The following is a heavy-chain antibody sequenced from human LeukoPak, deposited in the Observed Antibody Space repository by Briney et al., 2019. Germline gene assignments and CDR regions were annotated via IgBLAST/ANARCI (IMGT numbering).Heavy chain of an antibody. J-gene: IGHJ5*02. V-gene: IGHV1-46*01. CDR2: INPSGGST. D-gene: IGHD4-11*01. Sequence: ATPKLSCKSSGYTFTSYYMHWVRQAPGQGLESMGIINPSGGSTSYAQKFQGRVTMTRDTSTSTVYMELSSLRSEDTAVYYCARGLNDYSNYMWFDPWGQGTLVTVSS. CDR3: ARGLNDYSNYMWFDP. CDR1: GYTFTSYY.